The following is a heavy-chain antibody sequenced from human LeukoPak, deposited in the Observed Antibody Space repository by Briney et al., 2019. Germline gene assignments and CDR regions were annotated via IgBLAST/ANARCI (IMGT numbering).Heavy chain of an antibody. V-gene: IGHV4-59*01. CDR1: GGSFSGYY. CDR3: ARSGYGSGSYYFDQKNWFDP. J-gene: IGHJ5*02. Sequence: TSETLSLTCAVYGGSFSGYYWSWIRQPPGKGLEWIGYIYYSGSTNYNPSLKSRVTISVDTSKNQFSLKLSSVTAADTAVYYCARSGYGSGSYYFDQKNWFDPWGQGTLVTVSS. CDR2: IYYSGST. D-gene: IGHD3-10*01.